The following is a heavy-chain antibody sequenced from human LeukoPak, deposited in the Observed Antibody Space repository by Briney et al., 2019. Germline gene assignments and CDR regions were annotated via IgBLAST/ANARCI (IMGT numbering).Heavy chain of an antibody. Sequence: SETLSLTCSVSGVSISSYYWTWIRQSAGKGLEWIGRMFTSGSTKYSPSFESRVTMSRDASKNQFSLRLNSVTAADTAIYYCARIYSRGWSLDSWGPGTPVTVSS. CDR2: MFTSGST. D-gene: IGHD6-19*01. V-gene: IGHV4-4*07. J-gene: IGHJ4*02. CDR3: ARIYSRGWSLDS. CDR1: GVSISSYY.